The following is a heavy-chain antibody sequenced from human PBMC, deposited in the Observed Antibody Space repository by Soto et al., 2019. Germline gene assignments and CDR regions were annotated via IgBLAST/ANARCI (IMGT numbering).Heavy chain of an antibody. D-gene: IGHD3-22*01. Sequence: GGSLRLSCAASGITFSNYAMSRVRQAPGKGLEWVSAISGRGDSTYYAESVKGRFTISRDNSKNTVHLQMNNLGAEDTALYYCATRNYYDSTGYYYWYYFDFWGQGTLVAVSS. V-gene: IGHV3-23*01. J-gene: IGHJ4*02. CDR2: ISGRGDST. CDR1: GITFSNYA. CDR3: ATRNYYDSTGYYYWYYFDF.